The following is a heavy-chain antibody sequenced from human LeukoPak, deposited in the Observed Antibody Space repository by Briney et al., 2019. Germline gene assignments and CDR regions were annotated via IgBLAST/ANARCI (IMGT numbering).Heavy chain of an antibody. Sequence: GRSLRLSCAASGFTFSSYGMHWVRQAPDKGLEWVAVIWYDGSNKYYADSVKGRFTISRDNSKNTLYLQMNSLRAEDTAVYYCARTRKDSVYDFWSANYYGMDVWGQGTTVTVSS. CDR2: IWYDGSNK. CDR1: GFTFSSYG. V-gene: IGHV3-33*01. CDR3: ARTRKDSVYDFWSANYYGMDV. D-gene: IGHD3-3*01. J-gene: IGHJ6*02.